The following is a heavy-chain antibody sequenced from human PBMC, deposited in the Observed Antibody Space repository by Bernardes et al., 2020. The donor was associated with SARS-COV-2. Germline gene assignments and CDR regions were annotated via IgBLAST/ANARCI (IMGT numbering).Heavy chain of an antibody. J-gene: IGHJ6*02. V-gene: IGHV3-23*01. CDR1: GFTFSSYA. D-gene: IGHD3-16*01. CDR2: LSGSGGST. CDR3: AKGGRDGMDV. Sequence: GGSLRLSCAASGFTFSSYAMSWVRQAPGKRLEWVSTLSGSGGSTYYADSVKGRFTISRDNSKNTLYLQINSLRAEDTAVYYCAKGGRDGMDVWGQGTTVTVSS.